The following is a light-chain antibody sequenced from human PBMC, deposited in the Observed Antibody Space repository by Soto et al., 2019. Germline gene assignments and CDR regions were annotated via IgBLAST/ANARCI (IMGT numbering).Light chain of an antibody. Sequence: VLTQPPSVSGAPGQRVTISCTGSSSNIGAGYDVHWYQQLPGTAPKLLIYGNSNRPSGVPDRFSGSKSGTSASLAITGLQAEDEADYYCQSYDSSLHVVFGGGTKVTVL. CDR2: GNS. J-gene: IGLJ2*01. CDR3: QSYDSSLHVV. CDR1: SSNIGAGYD. V-gene: IGLV1-40*01.